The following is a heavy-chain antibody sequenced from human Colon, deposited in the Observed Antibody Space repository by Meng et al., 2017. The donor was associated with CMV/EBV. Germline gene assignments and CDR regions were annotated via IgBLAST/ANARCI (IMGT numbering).Heavy chain of an antibody. D-gene: IGHD3-10*01. J-gene: IGHJ4*02. V-gene: IGHV3-15*01. CDR2: IKTKADGETT. Sequence: GESLKISCAASGFTFSTVWMSWVHQAPGKGLEWVGLIKTKADGETTAYAAPVKDRFTISRDDSENTVYLQMSSLKSEDTAVYYCTTDPLRGDWGQGTLVTVSS. CDR1: GFTFSTVW. CDR3: TTDPLRGD.